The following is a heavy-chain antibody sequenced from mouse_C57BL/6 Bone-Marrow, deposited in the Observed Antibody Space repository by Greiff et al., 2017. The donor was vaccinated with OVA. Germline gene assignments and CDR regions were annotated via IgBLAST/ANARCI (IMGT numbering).Heavy chain of an antibody. J-gene: IGHJ1*03. CDR2: INPNNGGT. V-gene: IGHV1-22*01. CDR3: AAPYYSKRYFDV. D-gene: IGHD2-5*01. Sequence: EVQLQQSGPELVKPGASVKMSCKASGYTFTDYNMHWVKQSHGKSLEWIGYINPNNGGTSYNQKFKGKATLNVNKSSSTAYIELRSLTSEDSSVYYCAAPYYSKRYFDVWGTGTTVTVSS. CDR1: GYTFTDYN.